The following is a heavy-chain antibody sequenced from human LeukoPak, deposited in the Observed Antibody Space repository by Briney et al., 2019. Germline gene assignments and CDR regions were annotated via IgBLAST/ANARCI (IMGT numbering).Heavy chain of an antibody. V-gene: IGHV3-23*01. CDR1: GFTLSSYA. CDR2: ISVSGNT. CDR3: ARQYSSSWSSFDY. J-gene: IGHJ4*02. D-gene: IGHD6-13*01. Sequence: GGSLRLSCAASGFTLSSYAMSWVRQAPGKGLEWVSAISVSGNTYHADSVKGRFTISRDNSKNTLYLQMNSLRAEDTAVYYCARQYSSSWSSFDYWGQGTLVTVSS.